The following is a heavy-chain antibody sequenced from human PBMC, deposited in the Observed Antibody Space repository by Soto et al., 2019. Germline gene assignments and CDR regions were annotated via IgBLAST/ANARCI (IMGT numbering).Heavy chain of an antibody. CDR2: ISGSGGST. V-gene: IGHV3-23*01. D-gene: IGHD3-10*01. CDR1: GFTFSSYA. Sequence: EVQLLESGGGLVQPGGSLRLSCAASGFTFSSYAMSWVRQAPGKGLEWVSAISGSGGSTYYADSVKGRFTISRDNSKNTLYLQMNSLRAEETAVYYCAKGPNVLLWFGGNGDWFDPWGQGTLVTVSS. J-gene: IGHJ5*02. CDR3: AKGPNVLLWFGGNGDWFDP.